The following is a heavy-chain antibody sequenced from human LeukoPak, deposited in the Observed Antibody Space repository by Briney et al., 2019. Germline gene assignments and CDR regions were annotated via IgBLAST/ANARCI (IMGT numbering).Heavy chain of an antibody. CDR2: IYYSGST. D-gene: IGHD2-21*01. V-gene: IGHV4-39*07. CDR3: ASIVGGSRRDY. J-gene: IGHJ4*02. Sequence: SETLSLTCTVSGGSISSSSYYWGWIRQPPGKGLEWIGTIYYSGSTYYNPSLKSRVTISVDTSKNQFSLKLSSVTAADMAVYYCASIVGGSRRDYWGQGTLVTVPS. CDR1: GGSISSSSYY.